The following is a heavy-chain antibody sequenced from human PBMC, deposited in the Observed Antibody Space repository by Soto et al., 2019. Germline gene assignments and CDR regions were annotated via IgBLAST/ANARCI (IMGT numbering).Heavy chain of an antibody. J-gene: IGHJ4*02. CDR2: IFPGNGNT. CDR3: AREMAAWGPLQD. D-gene: IGHD3-16*01. CDR1: GYTFTAHT. Sequence: GASGKVSCKASGYTFTAHTLHWVRQAPGQRLEWMGWIFPGNGNTKYSQKLQGRVTIGADTSATTVYMELSSLGSEDTAVYYCAREMAAWGPLQDWGQGTLVTVSS. V-gene: IGHV1-3*01.